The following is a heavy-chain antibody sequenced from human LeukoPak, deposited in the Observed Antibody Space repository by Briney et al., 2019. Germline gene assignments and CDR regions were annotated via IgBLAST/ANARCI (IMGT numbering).Heavy chain of an antibody. CDR1: GFTFSSYE. V-gene: IGHV3-48*03. D-gene: IGHD1-26*01. CDR3: ARTVGATDSLDY. CDR2: INDRGDTI. Sequence: PGGSLRLSRAASGFTFSSYEMNWVRQAPGKGLEWVSYINDRGDTIYYAESVKGRFTISRDNAKTSLYLQMNSLRADDTAVYYCARTVGATDSLDYWGQGTLVTVSS. J-gene: IGHJ4*02.